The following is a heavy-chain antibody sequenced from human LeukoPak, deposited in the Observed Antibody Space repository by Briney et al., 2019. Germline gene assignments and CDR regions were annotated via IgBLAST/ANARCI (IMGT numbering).Heavy chain of an antibody. Sequence: GGSLRLSCAASGFTFSSYGMSWLRQAPGKGLEGVSAISGSGGSTYYADSVKGRFTISRDNSKNTLYLQVNSLRAEDTAVYYCAKVATMIVVVITDWGQGTLVTVSS. D-gene: IGHD3-22*01. CDR1: GFTFSSYG. J-gene: IGHJ4*02. V-gene: IGHV3-23*01. CDR3: AKVATMIVVVITD. CDR2: ISGSGGST.